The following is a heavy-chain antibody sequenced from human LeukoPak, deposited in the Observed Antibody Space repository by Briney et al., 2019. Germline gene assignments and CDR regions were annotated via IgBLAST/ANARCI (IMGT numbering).Heavy chain of an antibody. CDR2: INPNSGGT. CDR3: ARGREEYSSGWSSVAFVV. Sequence: ASVKVSCKASGYTFTDYYTHWVRLAPGQGLEWMAWINPNSGGTNYAQKFQGRVTMTRDTSISTAYMELSRLRSDDTAMYYCARGREEYSSGWSSVAFVVWGQGIMVTVSS. D-gene: IGHD6-19*01. CDR1: GYTFTDYY. V-gene: IGHV1-2*02. J-gene: IGHJ3*01.